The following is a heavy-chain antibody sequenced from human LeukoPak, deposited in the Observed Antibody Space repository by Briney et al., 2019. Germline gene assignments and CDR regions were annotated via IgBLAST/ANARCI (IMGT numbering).Heavy chain of an antibody. J-gene: IGHJ4*02. Sequence: ASVKVSCKASGYTFTGFYMHWVRQAPGQGLEWMAWINPNSGGTNYAQKFQGRVTMTRDTSLTTAYMELTRLRSDDTAVYYCAGGPYRSSLEEYYFDRWGQGTLVTVSS. V-gene: IGHV1-2*02. CDR1: GYTFTGFY. CDR2: INPNSGGT. D-gene: IGHD6-13*01. CDR3: AGGPYRSSLEEYYFDR.